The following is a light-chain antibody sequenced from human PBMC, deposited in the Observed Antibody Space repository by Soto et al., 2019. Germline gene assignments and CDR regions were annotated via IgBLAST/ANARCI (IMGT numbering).Light chain of an antibody. V-gene: IGKV1-9*01. CDR2: AAS. J-gene: IGKJ4*01. CDR1: QGISSY. Sequence: DIQMTQSPSFLSASVGDRVTITCRASQGISSYLAWYQQKPGKAPKLLIYAASTLQSGVPSRFSGSGSGTEFTLTISSLQPEDFATYSCQQLHSWGVTFGGGTKVDIK. CDR3: QQLHSWGVT.